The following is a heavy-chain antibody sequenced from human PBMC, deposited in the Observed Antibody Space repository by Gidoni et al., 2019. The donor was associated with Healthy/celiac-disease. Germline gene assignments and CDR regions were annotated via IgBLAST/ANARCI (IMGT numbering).Heavy chain of an antibody. J-gene: IGHJ6*03. CDR1: GYTLPELS. D-gene: IGHD2-2*01. V-gene: IGHV1-24*01. CDR2: FDPEDGET. CDR3: ATVVGDIVVVPAARERYYYYYYMDV. Sequence: QVQLVQSGAEVKKPGASVKVSCKVSGYTLPELSMPWVRQAPGKGLEWMGGFDPEDGETIYAQKFQGRVTMTEDTSTDTAYMELSSLRSEDTAVYYCATVVGDIVVVPAARERYYYYYYMDVWGKGTTVTVSS.